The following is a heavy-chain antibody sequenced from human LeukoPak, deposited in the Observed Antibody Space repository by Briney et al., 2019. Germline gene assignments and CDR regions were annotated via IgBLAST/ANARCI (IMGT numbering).Heavy chain of an antibody. CDR1: GFSFINAW. D-gene: IGHD6-19*01. Sequence: GSLRLTCAASGFSFINAWMSWVRQAPGKGLEWVGHIKSKTGGGTTEYAAPVKGRVIISREDSINTLYLQMNNLKAEDTALYPCPTDLTPRRYSSGWYGAFDIWGQGTMVTVSS. J-gene: IGHJ3*02. V-gene: IGHV3-15*01. CDR2: IKSKTGGGTT. CDR3: PTDLTPRRYSSGWYGAFDI.